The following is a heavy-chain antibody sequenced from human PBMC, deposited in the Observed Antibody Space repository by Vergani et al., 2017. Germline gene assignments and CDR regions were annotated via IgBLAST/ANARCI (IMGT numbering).Heavy chain of an antibody. Sequence: QVQLVQSGAEVKKPGSSVKVSCKASGGTFSSYAISWVRQAPGQGLEWMGGIIPIFGTANYAQKFQGRVTITADESTSTVYMELSRLRSEDTAVYYCASPQVRGSGSYYAPFDYWGQGTLVTVSS. D-gene: IGHD3-10*01. V-gene: IGHV1-69*12. CDR3: ASPQVRGSGSYYAPFDY. CDR1: GGTFSSYA. J-gene: IGHJ4*02. CDR2: IIPIFGTA.